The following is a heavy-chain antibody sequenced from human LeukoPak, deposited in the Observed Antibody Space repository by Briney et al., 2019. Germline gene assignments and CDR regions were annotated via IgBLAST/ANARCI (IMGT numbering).Heavy chain of an antibody. CDR2: ISSGSSTI. J-gene: IGHJ4*02. D-gene: IGHD2-8*02. V-gene: IGHV3-48*01. CDR1: GFAFIGYS. Sequence: GGSLRLSCAASGFAFIGYSMNWVRQAPGKGLEWLSYISSGSSTIYYADSVKGRFTISRDNAKNSLYLQMNSLRAEETAVYYCARSRTGNYFDYWGQGTLVTVSS. CDR3: ARSRTGNYFDY.